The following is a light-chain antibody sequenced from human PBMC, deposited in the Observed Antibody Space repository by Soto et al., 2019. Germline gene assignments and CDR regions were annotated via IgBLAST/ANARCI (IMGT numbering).Light chain of an antibody. CDR2: GAS. CDR1: QIVSSSY. V-gene: IGKV3-20*01. Sequence: ELVVTQSPGPLTLSPGERATFFGRAGQIVSSSYLAWYQQKPAQAPRLLIYGASSRATGSPDRCSGSGSGTAFSITISRREPEDFAVYYCQQYGSTPPLTFGQGTRVEIK. CDR3: QQYGSTPPLT. J-gene: IGKJ5*01.